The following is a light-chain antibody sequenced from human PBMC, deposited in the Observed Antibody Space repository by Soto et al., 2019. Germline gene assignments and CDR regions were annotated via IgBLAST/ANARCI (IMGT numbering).Light chain of an antibody. J-gene: IGLJ6*01. Sequence: QSVLTQPASVSGSPGQSATISCTGPRSDIGDSNFIPWYQHSPGKAPRLLIYEVNNRPSGVSRRFFGSKAGNTASLTISGLLDDDEADYFCASFTRGTILVFGSGTKVTV. CDR1: RSDIGDSNF. CDR3: ASFTRGTILV. CDR2: EVN. V-gene: IGLV2-14*01.